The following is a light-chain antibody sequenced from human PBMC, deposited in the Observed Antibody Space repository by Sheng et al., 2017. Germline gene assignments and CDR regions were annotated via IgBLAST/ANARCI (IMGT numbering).Light chain of an antibody. Sequence: EIVLTQSPATLSLFPGQRATLSCRASESVSSFLAWYQHKPGQAPRLLIYGASTRATGIPARFSGSGSGTEFTLTFSSLQSEDLAVYYCQHYNKWPPITFGQGTRLEIK. CDR3: QHYNKWPPIT. J-gene: IGKJ5*01. CDR2: GAS. CDR1: ESVSSF. V-gene: IGKV3-15*01.